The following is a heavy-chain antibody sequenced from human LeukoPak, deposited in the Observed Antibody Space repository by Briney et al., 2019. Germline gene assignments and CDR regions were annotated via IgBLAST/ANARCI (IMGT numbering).Heavy chain of an antibody. CDR3: ARDGSFPGSPNNWLDP. CDR1: GGSIGSHY. V-gene: IGHV4-59*11. J-gene: IGHJ5*02. CDR2: IYYVGNT. D-gene: IGHD2-2*01. Sequence: SETLSLTCTVSGGSIGSHYWSWIRQPPGKGLEWIGYIYYVGNTNYNPSLKSRVSISVDTSRNQFSLRLTSVTAADTAVYYCARDGSFPGSPNNWLDPWGQGTLVTVSS.